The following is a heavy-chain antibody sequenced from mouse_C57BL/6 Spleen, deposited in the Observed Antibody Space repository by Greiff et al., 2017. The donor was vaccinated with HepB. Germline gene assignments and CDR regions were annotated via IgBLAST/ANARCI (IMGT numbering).Heavy chain of an antibody. V-gene: IGHV1-82*01. Sequence: QVQLQQSGPELVKPGASVKISCKASGYAFSSSWMNWVKQRPGKGLEWIGRIYPGDGDTNYNGKFKGKATLTADKSSSTAYMQLSSLTSEDSAVYFCASPYYYGSSYDFGYWGQGTTLTVAS. J-gene: IGHJ2*01. CDR1: GYAFSSSW. D-gene: IGHD1-1*01. CDR3: ASPYYYGSSYDFGY. CDR2: IYPGDGDT.